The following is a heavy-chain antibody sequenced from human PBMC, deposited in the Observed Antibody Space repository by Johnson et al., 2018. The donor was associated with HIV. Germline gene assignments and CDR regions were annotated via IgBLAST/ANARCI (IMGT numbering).Heavy chain of an antibody. D-gene: IGHD6-13*01. Sequence: VQLVESGGGLVQPGRSLRLSCAASGFTFDDYAMHWVRQAPGKGLEWVSGISWNSGNIGYADSVKGRFTISRDNAKNSLYLQMNSLRAEDTALYYCAKDSSSSKDDAFDICGQGTMVTVSS. CDR2: ISWNSGNI. CDR1: GFTFDDYA. J-gene: IGHJ3*02. CDR3: AKDSSSSKDDAFDI. V-gene: IGHV3-9*01.